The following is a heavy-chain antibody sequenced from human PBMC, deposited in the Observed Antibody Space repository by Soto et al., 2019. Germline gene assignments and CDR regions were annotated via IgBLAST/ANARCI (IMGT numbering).Heavy chain of an antibody. D-gene: IGHD6-13*01. CDR1: GFTFSSYG. V-gene: IGHV3-30*18. CDR3: AKEGPYSSSWADYYYYGMDV. Sequence: GGSLRLSCAASGFTFSSYGMHWVRQAPGKGLEWVAVISYDGSNKYYADSVKGRFTISRDNSKNTLYLQMNSLRAEDTAVYYCAKEGPYSSSWADYYYYGMDVWGQGATVTVSS. CDR2: ISYDGSNK. J-gene: IGHJ6*02.